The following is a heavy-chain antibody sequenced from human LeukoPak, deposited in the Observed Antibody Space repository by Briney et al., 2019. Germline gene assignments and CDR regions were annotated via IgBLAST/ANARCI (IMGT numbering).Heavy chain of an antibody. Sequence: SQTLSLTCAVSGGSISSGGYSWSWIRQPRGKGLEWIVYIYYSGSTYYNPSLKSRVTMSVDTSKNQFSLKLSSVAAAATAVYYCARGIQLWWANYYMDVWGKGTTVTISS. J-gene: IGHJ6*03. D-gene: IGHD5-18*01. CDR3: ARGIQLWWANYYMDV. CDR2: IYYSGST. CDR1: GGSISSGGYS. V-gene: IGHV4-30-4*07.